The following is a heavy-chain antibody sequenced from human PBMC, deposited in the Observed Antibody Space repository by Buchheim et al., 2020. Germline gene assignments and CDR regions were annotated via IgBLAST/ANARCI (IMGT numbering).Heavy chain of an antibody. CDR1: GGSITSSSYY. V-gene: IGHV4-39*01. J-gene: IGHJ4*02. CDR2: INYSGTT. CDR3: ARRRTAMVDF. Sequence: QLQLQESGPGLVKPSETLSLTCTVSGGSITSSSYYWGWIRQPPGKGLEWIGSINYSGTTYYKPSLTSRVTISVDTSKNQFSLKLSSVTTADTAVYYCARRRTAMVDFWGQGTL. D-gene: IGHD5-18*01.